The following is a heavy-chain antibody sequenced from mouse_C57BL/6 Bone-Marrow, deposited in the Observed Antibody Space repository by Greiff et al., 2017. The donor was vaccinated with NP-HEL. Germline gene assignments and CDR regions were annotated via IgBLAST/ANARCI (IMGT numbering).Heavy chain of an antibody. D-gene: IGHD2-4*01. CDR3: ARPLYDYDYFDY. J-gene: IGHJ2*01. V-gene: IGHV1-78*01. CDR1: GYTFTDHT. Sequence: QVQLQQSDAELVQPGASVKISCKVSGYTFTDHTIHWMKQRPEQGLEWIGYIYPRDGSTKYNEKFTGKATLTADKSSSTAYMQLNSLTSEDSAVYFCARPLYDYDYFDYWGQGTTLTVSS. CDR2: IYPRDGST.